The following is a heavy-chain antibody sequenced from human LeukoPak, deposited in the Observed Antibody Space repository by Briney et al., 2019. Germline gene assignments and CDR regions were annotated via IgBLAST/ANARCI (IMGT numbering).Heavy chain of an antibody. CDR1: GFTFSSYW. J-gene: IGHJ4*02. D-gene: IGHD3-10*01. CDR3: ARDGDPKPFDY. CDR2: INHNGNVN. V-gene: IGHV3-7*03. Sequence: GGSLRLSCAASGFTFSSYWMNWARQAPGKGLEWVASINHNGNVNYYVDSVKGRFTISRDNAKNSLYLQMSNLRAEDTAVYYCARDGDPKPFDYWGQGTLVTVSS.